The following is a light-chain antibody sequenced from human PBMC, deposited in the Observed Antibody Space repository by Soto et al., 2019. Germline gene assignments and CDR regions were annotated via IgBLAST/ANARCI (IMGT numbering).Light chain of an antibody. CDR1: QTLSSRH. Sequence: EIVLTQSPGTLSLSPGERATLSCRASQTLSSRHLAWYHQKPGQAPRLLIFSASGRPTGIPDRFSGSGSGTDFTLTINRLESEDFAVYYCQQYKTSPYTFGQGTKLEIK. CDR2: SAS. J-gene: IGKJ2*01. CDR3: QQYKTSPYT. V-gene: IGKV3-20*01.